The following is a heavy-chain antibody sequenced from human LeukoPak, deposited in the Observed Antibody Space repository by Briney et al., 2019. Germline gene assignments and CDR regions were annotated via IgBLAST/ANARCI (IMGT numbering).Heavy chain of an antibody. D-gene: IGHD3-16*01. V-gene: IGHV5-51*01. J-gene: IGHJ3*02. CDR1: GYSFSSYW. CDR3: ARRLGGADVFDI. Sequence: GESLKISCKGSGYSFSSYWIAWVRQMPGKSLEWIGIIYPGDSDSKYSRSFEGQVTTSADKSINTAYLQWSSLKASDSAMYYCARRLGGADVFDIWGQGTMVTVSS. CDR2: IYPGDSDS.